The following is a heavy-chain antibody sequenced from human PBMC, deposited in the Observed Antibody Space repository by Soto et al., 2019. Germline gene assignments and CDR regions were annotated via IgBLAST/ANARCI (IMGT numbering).Heavy chain of an antibody. J-gene: IGHJ6*03. V-gene: IGHV4-34*01. D-gene: IGHD3-9*01. Sequence: SETLSLTCAVYGGSFSGYYWIWIRQPPGKGLEWIGEINHSGSTNYNPSLKSRVTISVDTSKNQFSLKLSSVTAADTAVYYCARGLRYFDWPGRGNYMDVWGKGTTVTVSS. CDR1: GGSFSGYY. CDR3: ARGLRYFDWPGRGNYMDV. CDR2: INHSGST.